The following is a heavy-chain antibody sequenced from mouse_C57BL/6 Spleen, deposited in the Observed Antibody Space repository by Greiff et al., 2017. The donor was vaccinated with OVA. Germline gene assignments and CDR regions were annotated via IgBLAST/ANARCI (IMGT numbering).Heavy chain of an antibody. D-gene: IGHD2-13*01. Sequence: DVKLVESGGGLVKPGGSLKLSCAASGFTFSDYGMHWVRPAPEKGLAWVAYISSGSSTIYYADTVKGRFTISRDNAKNPLFLPMTSLRSEDTAMYYCARAAGLGFAYWGQGTLVTVSA. J-gene: IGHJ3*01. CDR2: ISSGSSTI. CDR1: GFTFSDYG. CDR3: ARAAGLGFAY. V-gene: IGHV5-17*01.